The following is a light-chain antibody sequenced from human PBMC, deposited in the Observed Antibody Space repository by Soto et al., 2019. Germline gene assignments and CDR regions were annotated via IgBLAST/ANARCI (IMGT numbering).Light chain of an antibody. V-gene: IGKV3-20*01. Sequence: EIVLTQSPGTLSLSPGERATLSCRASQSVSSSYLAWYQQKPGQAPRLLIYGASSRATGIPDRFSGSGSGTDFTLTIRRLEPEDFAVYYCHQYDSSPLTFGGETKVEIK. CDR2: GAS. J-gene: IGKJ4*01. CDR3: HQYDSSPLT. CDR1: QSVSSSY.